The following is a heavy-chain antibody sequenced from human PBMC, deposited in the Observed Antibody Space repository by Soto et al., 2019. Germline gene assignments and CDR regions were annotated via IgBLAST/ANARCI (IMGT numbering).Heavy chain of an antibody. CDR3: ARLAGMVRGVIIGNWFDP. J-gene: IGHJ5*02. CDR1: GGSISSYY. D-gene: IGHD3-10*01. V-gene: IGHV4-59*08. CDR2: IYYSGST. Sequence: SETLSLTCTVSGGSISSYYWSWIRPPPGKGLERIGYIYYSGSTNYNPSLKSRVTISVDTSKNQFSLKLSSVTAADTAVYYCARLAGMVRGVIIGNWFDPWGQGTLVTVSS.